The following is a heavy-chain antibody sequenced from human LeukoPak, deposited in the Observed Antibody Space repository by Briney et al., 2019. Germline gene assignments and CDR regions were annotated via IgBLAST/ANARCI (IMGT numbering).Heavy chain of an antibody. CDR2: IIPILGIA. Sequence: SVKVSCKASGGTFSSYAISWVRQAPGHGLEWMGRIIPILGIANYAQKFQGRVTITADKSTSTAYMELSSLRSEDTAVYYCARCTIKQQLLDYWGQGTLVTVSS. CDR3: ARCTIKQQLLDY. J-gene: IGHJ4*02. D-gene: IGHD6-13*01. V-gene: IGHV1-69*04. CDR1: GGTFSSYA.